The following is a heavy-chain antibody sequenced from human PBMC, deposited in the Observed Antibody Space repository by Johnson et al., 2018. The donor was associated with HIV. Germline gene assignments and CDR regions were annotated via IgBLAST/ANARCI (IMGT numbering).Heavy chain of an antibody. V-gene: IGHV3-23*04. D-gene: IGHD2-21*01. CDR2: ISATDNST. Sequence: VHLVESGGGLVQPGGSLRLSCAASGFTVSSNYMSWVRQAPGKGLEWVSAISATDNSTYYAESVRGRFTISRDNSKNTLYLQMNSLGAEDTALYYCAKGAGYCGAACLDTFDIWGQGTMVTVSS. CDR3: AKGAGYCGAACLDTFDI. CDR1: GFTVSSNY. J-gene: IGHJ3*02.